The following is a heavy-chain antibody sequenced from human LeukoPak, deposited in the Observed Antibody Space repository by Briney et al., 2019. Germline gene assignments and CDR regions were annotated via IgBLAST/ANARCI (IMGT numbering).Heavy chain of an antibody. J-gene: IGHJ6*03. CDR1: GFTFSSYA. V-gene: IGHV3-23*01. D-gene: IGHD3-22*01. CDR3: ATTYYDISALVRYYYYMDV. Sequence: PGGSLRLSCAASGFTFSSYAMSWVRQAPGKGLEWVSAISGSGGSTGYADSVKGRFTISRDNAKNFPYLQMNSLRAEDTALYYCATTYYDISALVRYYYYMDVWGKGTTVTVSS. CDR2: ISGSGGST.